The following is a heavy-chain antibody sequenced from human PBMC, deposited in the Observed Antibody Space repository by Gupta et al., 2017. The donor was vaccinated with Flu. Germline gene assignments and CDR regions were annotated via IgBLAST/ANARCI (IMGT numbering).Heavy chain of an antibody. V-gene: IGHV1-69*01. J-gene: IGHJ4*02. CDR2: IIAIFGTT. Sequence: QVQLVQSGAEVKKPGSSVKVSCKASGGIFRRNAISWVRQAPGEGLEWMGGIIAIFGTTNYAQKFQGRVTITADESTNTAYMELSSLRSDDSAIFYCASSGTYYDSYFDSWGQGTLVTVSS. D-gene: IGHD1-26*01. CDR1: GGIFRRNA. CDR3: ASSGTYYDSYFDS.